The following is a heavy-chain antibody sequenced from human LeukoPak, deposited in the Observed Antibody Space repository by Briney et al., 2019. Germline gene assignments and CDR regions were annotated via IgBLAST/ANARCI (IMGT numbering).Heavy chain of an antibody. Sequence: SETLSLTCTVSGGSISSSSDYWGWIRQPPGKGLEWIGNIFYSGSTYYNPSLKSRVTISVDTSKNQFSLKLSSVTAADTAVYYCARGRYSSSWVDYWGREPWSPSPQ. V-gene: IGHV4-39*07. D-gene: IGHD6-13*01. J-gene: IGHJ4*02. CDR3: ARGRYSSSWVDY. CDR2: IFYSGST. CDR1: GGSISSSSDY.